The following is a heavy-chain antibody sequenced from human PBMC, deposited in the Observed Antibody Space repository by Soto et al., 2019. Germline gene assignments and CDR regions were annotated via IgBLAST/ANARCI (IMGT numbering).Heavy chain of an antibody. CDR2: IWYDGSNK. Sequence: QVQLVESGGGEVQPGRSLRLSCAASGFTFSSYGMHWVRQAPGKGLEWVAVIWYDGSNKYYADSVKGRFTISRDNSKNTLYLQMNSLRAEDTAAYYCARGTYYYDSSRAFDIWGQGTMVTVSS. CDR1: GFTFSSYG. CDR3: ARGTYYYDSSRAFDI. V-gene: IGHV3-33*01. D-gene: IGHD3-22*01. J-gene: IGHJ3*02.